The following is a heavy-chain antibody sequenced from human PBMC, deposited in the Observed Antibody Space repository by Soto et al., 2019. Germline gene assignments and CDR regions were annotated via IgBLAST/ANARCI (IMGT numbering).Heavy chain of an antibody. Sequence: QVQLVQSGAEVKTPGASVKVSCETSGYTFGNYGLTWVRQAPTQGFEWIGWISAYNGETNYAQKFQGRVTLTTDTSTSTAYMELRSLRSDDTGVYYCARLVVTSPDSGGQGTLVTVSS. V-gene: IGHV1-18*01. D-gene: IGHD2-15*01. CDR3: ARLVVTSPDS. CDR2: ISAYNGET. CDR1: GYTFGNYG. J-gene: IGHJ4*02.